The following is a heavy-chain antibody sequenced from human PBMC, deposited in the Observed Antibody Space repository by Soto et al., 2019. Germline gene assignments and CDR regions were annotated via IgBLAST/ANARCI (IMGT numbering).Heavy chain of an antibody. CDR2: IYYSGST. CDR3: ARHPDAFFGVVGFPFDP. D-gene: IGHD3-3*01. V-gene: IGHV4-59*08. J-gene: IGHJ5*02. Sequence: SETLSLTCTVSGGSISSYYWSWIRQPPGKGLEWIGYIYYSGSTNYNPSLKSRVTISVDTSKNQFSLKLSSVTAADTAVYYCARHPDAFFGVVGFPFDPWGQGTLVTVSS. CDR1: GGSISSYY.